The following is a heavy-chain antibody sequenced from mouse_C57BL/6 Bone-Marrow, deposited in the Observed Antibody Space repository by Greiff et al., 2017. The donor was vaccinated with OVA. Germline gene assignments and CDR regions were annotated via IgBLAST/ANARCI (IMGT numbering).Heavy chain of an antibody. CDR2: IDPETGGT. CDR1: GYTFTDYE. Sequence: QVQLQQSGAELVRPGASVTLSCKASGYTFTDYEMHWVKQTPVHGLEWIGAIDPETGGTAYNQKFKGKAILTADKSSSTAYMELRSLTSEDSAVYYCTYYYGSSSLDYWGQGTTLTVSS. D-gene: IGHD1-1*01. CDR3: TYYYGSSSLDY. V-gene: IGHV1-15*01. J-gene: IGHJ2*01.